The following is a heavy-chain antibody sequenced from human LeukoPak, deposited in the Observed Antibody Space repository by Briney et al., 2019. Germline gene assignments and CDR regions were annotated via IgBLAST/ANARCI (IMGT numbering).Heavy chain of an antibody. J-gene: IGHJ4*02. CDR2: INPSGGST. Sequence: SSVKVSCKASGYTFTSYYMHWVRQAPGQGLEWMGIINPSGGSTSYAQKFQGRVTMTRDTSTSTVYMELSSLRSEDTAVYYCARDIRWFGELLPFDYWGQGTLVTVSS. CDR3: ARDIRWFGELLPFDY. V-gene: IGHV1-46*01. CDR1: GYTFTSYY. D-gene: IGHD3-10*01.